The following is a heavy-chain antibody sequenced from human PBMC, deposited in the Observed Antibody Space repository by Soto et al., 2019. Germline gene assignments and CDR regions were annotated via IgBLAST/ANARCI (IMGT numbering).Heavy chain of an antibody. CDR3: ARGEVVVVSSTSAEESWFDP. Sequence: QVQLVQSGAEVKKPGSSVKVSCKASGGTFSSYAISWVRQAPGQGLEWMGGIIPIFGTANYAQKFQGRVTITADESTSKAYIELSSLRSEETAVYYCARGEVVVVSSTSAEESWFDPWGQGTLVTVSS. D-gene: IGHD3-22*01. CDR2: IIPIFGTA. CDR1: GGTFSSYA. V-gene: IGHV1-69*12. J-gene: IGHJ5*02.